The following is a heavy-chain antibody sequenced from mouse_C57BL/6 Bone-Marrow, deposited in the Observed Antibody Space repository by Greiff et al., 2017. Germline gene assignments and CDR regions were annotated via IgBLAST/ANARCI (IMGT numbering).Heavy chain of an antibody. J-gene: IGHJ1*03. CDR1: GYTFTNYW. V-gene: IGHV1-63*01. CDR2: IYPGGGYT. Sequence: VQLKQSGAELVRPGTSVKMSCKASGYTFTNYWIGWAKQRPGHGLEWIGDIYPGGGYTNYNEKFKGKDTLTADKSSSTAYMQFSSLTSEDSAIXYCARRGNYYGSSYGWYFDVWGTGTTVTVSS. CDR3: ARRGNYYGSSYGWYFDV. D-gene: IGHD1-1*01.